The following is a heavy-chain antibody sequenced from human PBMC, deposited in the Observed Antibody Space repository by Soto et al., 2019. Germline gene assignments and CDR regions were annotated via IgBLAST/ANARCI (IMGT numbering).Heavy chain of an antibody. V-gene: IGHV3-21*01. CDR2: ISSSSSYI. J-gene: IGHJ4*02. CDR1: GFTFSSYS. Sequence: EVQLVESGGGLVKPGGSLRLSCAASGFTFSSYSMNWVRQAPGKGLEWVSSISSSSSYIYYADSVKGRFTISRDNAKNSLYLQMNSLRAEDTAVHYCARVRPKSTTGTPYYWGQGTLVTVSS. CDR3: ARVRPKSTTGTPYY. D-gene: IGHD1-1*01.